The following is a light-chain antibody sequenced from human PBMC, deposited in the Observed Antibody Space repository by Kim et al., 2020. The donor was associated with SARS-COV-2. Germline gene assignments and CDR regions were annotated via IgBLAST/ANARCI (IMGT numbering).Light chain of an antibody. V-gene: IGKV1-5*03. CDR2: KAS. CDR3: QQYNSYPYT. J-gene: IGKJ2*01. CDR1: QSISTW. Sequence: DFQMTQSPSTLSAFVGDRVTITCRASQSISTWLAWYQQKPGKTPNLLISKASSLESGVPSRFSGSGSGAEFTLTISSLQPDDFATYHCQQYNSYPYTFGQGTKLEI.